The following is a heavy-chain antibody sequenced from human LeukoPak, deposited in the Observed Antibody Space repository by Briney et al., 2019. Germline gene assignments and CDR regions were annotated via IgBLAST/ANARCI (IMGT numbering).Heavy chain of an antibody. CDR3: AKDIGGGYYYLDY. V-gene: IGHV3-23*01. D-gene: IGHD5-12*01. CDR2: ISGGGGST. CDR1: GFTFTNYA. Sequence: PGGSLRLSCAASGFTFTNYAMSWVRQTPGKGLEWVSAISGGGGSTYYADSVRGRFTISRDNSKNTLYLQMNSLRAEDTAVYYCAKDIGGGYYYLDYWGQGTLVTVSS. J-gene: IGHJ4*02.